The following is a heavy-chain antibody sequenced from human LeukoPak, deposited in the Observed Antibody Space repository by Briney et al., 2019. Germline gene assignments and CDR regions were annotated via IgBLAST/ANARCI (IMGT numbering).Heavy chain of an antibody. D-gene: IGHD2-21*02. V-gene: IGHV4-34*01. J-gene: IGHJ4*02. CDR1: GGSFSGYY. Sequence: SETLSLTCAVYGGSFSGYYWSWIRQPPGKGLEWIGEINHSGSTNYNPSLKSRVTISVDTSKNQFSLKLSSVTAADTAVYYCASGNIVVVTAILHWGQGTLVTVSS. CDR3: ASGNIVVVTAILH. CDR2: INHSGST.